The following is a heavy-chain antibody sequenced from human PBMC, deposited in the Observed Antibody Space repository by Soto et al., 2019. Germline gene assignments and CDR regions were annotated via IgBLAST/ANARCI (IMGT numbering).Heavy chain of an antibody. CDR1: GFTFSSYW. CDR3: ARAPGYGDFRGAFDI. CDR2: IKQDGSEK. Sequence: EVQLVESGGGLVQPGGSLRLSCAASGFTFSSYWMSWVRQAPGKGLEWVANIKQDGSEKYYVDSVKGRFTISRDNAKNSLYLQMNRLRAEETAVYYCARAPGYGDFRGAFDIWGQGTMVPVS. V-gene: IGHV3-7*04. D-gene: IGHD4-17*01. J-gene: IGHJ3*02.